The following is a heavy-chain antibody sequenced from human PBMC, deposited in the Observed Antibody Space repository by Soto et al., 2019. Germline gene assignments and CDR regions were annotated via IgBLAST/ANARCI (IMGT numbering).Heavy chain of an antibody. D-gene: IGHD2-21*01. J-gene: IGHJ4*02. CDR2: ISSRDGST. CDR1: GYTFANYG. CDR3: ARALLHNVVLPDFEY. Sequence: QVQLVQSGAEVKTPGASVKVSCKASGYTFANYGFTWVRQAPGQGLEWMGWISSRDGSTNYAQKLWGRVTMTTDTPTSTTYMELRSLRSDDTAVYYCARALLHNVVLPDFEYWGQGTLVTVSS. V-gene: IGHV1-18*01.